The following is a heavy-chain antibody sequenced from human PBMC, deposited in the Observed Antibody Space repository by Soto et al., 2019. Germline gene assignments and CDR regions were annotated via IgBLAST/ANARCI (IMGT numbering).Heavy chain of an antibody. J-gene: IGHJ4*02. Sequence: GGSLSLSCPASGFTFSSYGMHWVRPAPGKGLEWVAVISYDGSNKYYADSVKGRFTISRDNCKNTLYLQMNSLRAEDTAVYYCAKTPGVRDYYFDYWGQGTLVTVSS. CDR2: ISYDGSNK. D-gene: IGHD3-10*01. CDR3: AKTPGVRDYYFDY. CDR1: GFTFSSYG. V-gene: IGHV3-30*18.